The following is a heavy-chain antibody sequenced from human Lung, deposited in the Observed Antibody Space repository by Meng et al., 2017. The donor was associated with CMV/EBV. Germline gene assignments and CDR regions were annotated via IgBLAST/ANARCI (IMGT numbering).Heavy chain of an antibody. CDR3: AGHYDILTGLSA. J-gene: IGHJ5*01. D-gene: IGHD3-9*01. Sequence: SXAASGFTFSGYNMHWVHQAPGKGLEWVSSISTSATYIYYADSVKGRFTISRVNAKNSLFLQMNSLRAEDTAVYYCAGHYDILTGLSAWGHGTXVTVSS. CDR1: GFTFSGYN. V-gene: IGHV3-21*06. CDR2: ISTSATYI.